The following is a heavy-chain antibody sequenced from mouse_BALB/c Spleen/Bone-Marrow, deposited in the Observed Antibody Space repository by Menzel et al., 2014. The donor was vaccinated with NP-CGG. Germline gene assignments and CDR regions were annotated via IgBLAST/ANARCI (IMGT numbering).Heavy chain of an antibody. CDR3: ATGTFAY. J-gene: IGHJ3*01. Sequence: EVKLVDSGGGLVQPGGSLKLSCAASGFTFSSYTMSWVRQTPEKRLEWVAYISNGGGSTYYPDTVKGRFTISRDNAKNTLYLQMSSLKSEDTAMYYCATGTFAYWGQGTLVTVSA. V-gene: IGHV5-12-2*01. D-gene: IGHD4-1*01. CDR1: GFTFSSYT. CDR2: ISNGGGST.